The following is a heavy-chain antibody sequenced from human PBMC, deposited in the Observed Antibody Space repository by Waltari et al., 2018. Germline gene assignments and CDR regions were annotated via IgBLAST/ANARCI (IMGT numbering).Heavy chain of an antibody. CDR1: GGSISSSSYY. D-gene: IGHD4-17*01. CDR2: IYYSGST. J-gene: IGHJ4*02. Sequence: QLQLQESGPGLVKPSETLSLTCTVSGGSISSSSYYWGWIRPPPGKGLEWSGSIYYSGSTYYNPSLKSRVTISVDTSKNQFSLKLSSVTAADTAVYYCARATTVTEDYFDYWGQGTLVTVSS. V-gene: IGHV4-39*01. CDR3: ARATTVTEDYFDY.